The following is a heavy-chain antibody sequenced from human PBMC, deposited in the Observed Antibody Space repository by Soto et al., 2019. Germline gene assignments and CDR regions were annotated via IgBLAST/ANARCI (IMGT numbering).Heavy chain of an antibody. J-gene: IGHJ4*02. Sequence: SVKVSCKASGGTFSSSPISWVRQAPGQGLEWMGGIIPIFGTANYAQKFQGRVTITADESTTTAYMELSSLRSEDTAMYYCARAHSSAYFDYWGQGTLVTAPQ. CDR3: ARAHSSAYFDY. D-gene: IGHD3-22*01. CDR2: IIPIFGTA. CDR1: GGTFSSSP. V-gene: IGHV1-69*13.